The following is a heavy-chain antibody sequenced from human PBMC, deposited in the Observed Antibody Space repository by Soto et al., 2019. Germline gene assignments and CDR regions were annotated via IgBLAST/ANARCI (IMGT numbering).Heavy chain of an antibody. Sequence: LRLSCAASGFTFGNSWMHWVRQAPGEGLEWVSRMNSDGSSTNYADSVKGRFTVSRDNAKNTLYLQMNSLRAEDTAVYYCATAEVDYWGPGTLVTVSS. CDR1: GFTFGNSW. V-gene: IGHV3-74*01. CDR3: ATAEVDY. J-gene: IGHJ4*02. CDR2: MNSDGSST.